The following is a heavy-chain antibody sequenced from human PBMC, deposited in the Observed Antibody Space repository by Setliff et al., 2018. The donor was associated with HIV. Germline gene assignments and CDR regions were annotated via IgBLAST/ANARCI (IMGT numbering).Heavy chain of an antibody. D-gene: IGHD3-10*01. CDR2: INHSGST. V-gene: IGHV4-34*01. Sequence: SCTVSGGSISGFYWSWIRQPPGKGLEWIGEINHSGSTNYNPSLKSRVTISVDTSKNQFSLKLSFVTAADTAVYYCARGWFGGYYFDYWGQGTLVTVSS. J-gene: IGHJ4*02. CDR1: GGSISGFY. CDR3: ARGWFGGYYFDY.